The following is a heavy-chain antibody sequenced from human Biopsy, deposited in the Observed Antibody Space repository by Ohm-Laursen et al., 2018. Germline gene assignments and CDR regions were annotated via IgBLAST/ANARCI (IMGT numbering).Heavy chain of an antibody. CDR3: ARRPYTRDNWFDP. CDR1: GGSISSDY. V-gene: IGHV4-59*07. Sequence: SDTLSLTCTVSGGSISSDYWSWIRQTPGKGLEWIGYIYYSGSTNYNPSLKSRVTRSVDTSKNRFSLRLNSVTAADTAVYYCARRPYTRDNWFDPWGQGTLVTVSS. J-gene: IGHJ5*02. CDR2: IYYSGST. D-gene: IGHD2-2*01.